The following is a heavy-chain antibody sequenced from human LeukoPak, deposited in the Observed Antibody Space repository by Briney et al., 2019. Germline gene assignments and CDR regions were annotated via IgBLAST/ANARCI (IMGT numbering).Heavy chain of an antibody. V-gene: IGHV1-18*01. J-gene: IGHJ3*02. D-gene: IGHD4-17*01. CDR1: GYTFNSYG. CDR3: GAYGDSSDAFDI. CDR2: ISAYNGNT. Sequence: ASVKVSCKASGYTFNSYGISWVRQAPGQGLEWMGWISAYNGNTNYAQKLQGRVTMTTDTSTSTAYMELRSLRSDDTAVYYCGAYGDSSDAFDIWGQGTMVTVSS.